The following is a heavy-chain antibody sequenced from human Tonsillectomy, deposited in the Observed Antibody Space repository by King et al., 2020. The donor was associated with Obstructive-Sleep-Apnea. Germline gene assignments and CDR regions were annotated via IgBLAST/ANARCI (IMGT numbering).Heavy chain of an antibody. D-gene: IGHD6-13*01. Sequence: VQLQQWGAGLLKPSETLSLTCAVFGGSFSDYYWSWIRQPPGKGLEWIGEINHSGSTNYDPSLKSRVTISVDTSKNQFSLKLTSVTAADTAVYYWARGSGAAAVNWFDPWGQGTLVTVSS. J-gene: IGHJ5*02. CDR1: GGSFSDYY. V-gene: IGHV4-34*01. CDR2: INHSGST. CDR3: ARGSGAAAVNWFDP.